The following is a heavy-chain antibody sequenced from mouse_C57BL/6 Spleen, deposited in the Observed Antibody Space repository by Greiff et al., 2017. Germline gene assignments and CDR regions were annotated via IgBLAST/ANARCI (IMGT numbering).Heavy chain of an antibody. D-gene: IGHD2-4*01. Sequence: QVQLQQSGPELVKPGASVKISCKASGYAFSSSWMNWVKQRPGKGLEWIGRIYPGDGDTNYNGKFKGKATLTADKSSSTAYMQLSSLTSEDSAVYFCARIYYDYDEDFAYWGQGTLVTVSA. V-gene: IGHV1-82*01. CDR2: IYPGDGDT. CDR3: ARIYYDYDEDFAY. CDR1: GYAFSSSW. J-gene: IGHJ3*01.